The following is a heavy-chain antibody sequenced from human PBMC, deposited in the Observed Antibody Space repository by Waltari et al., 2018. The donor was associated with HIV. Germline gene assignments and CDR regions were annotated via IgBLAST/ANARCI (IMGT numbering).Heavy chain of an antibody. CDR3: ARGSYKYVRGSHPGDGFEV. Sequence: QVSLQQWGAGLLKPSANLSLVCAVYGGSLDGYFWTWLRQRPGGGLDWIAEINHNGVFNYQSSFEGRVTISLDTSVNQFSLHVDSLTAADTATYYCARGSYKYVRGSHPGDGFEVWGQGTPVIVS. J-gene: IGHJ3*01. CDR2: INHNGVF. V-gene: IGHV4-34*02. D-gene: IGHD3-16*01. CDR1: GGSLDGYF.